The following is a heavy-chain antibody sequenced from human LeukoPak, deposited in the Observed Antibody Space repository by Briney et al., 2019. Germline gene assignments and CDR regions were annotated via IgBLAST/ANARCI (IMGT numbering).Heavy chain of an antibody. D-gene: IGHD3-10*01. J-gene: IGHJ3*02. CDR2: IYSGGST. Sequence: GGSLRLSCAASGFTVSSNYMSWVRQAPGKGLEWVSVIYSGGSTYYADSVKGRFTISRDNSRNTLYLQMNSLRAEDTAVYYCASSDYYNSGSYYTGSYAFDIWGQGTMVTVSS. V-gene: IGHV3-53*01. CDR3: ASSDYYNSGSYYTGSYAFDI. CDR1: GFTVSSNY.